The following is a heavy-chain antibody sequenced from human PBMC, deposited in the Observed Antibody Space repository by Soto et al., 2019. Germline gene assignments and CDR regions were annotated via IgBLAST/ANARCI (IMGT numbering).Heavy chain of an antibody. CDR1: GFTFGDYA. D-gene: IGHD3-16*01. J-gene: IGHJ6*04. Sequence: GGSLRLSCTASGFTFGDYAMSWFRQAPGKGLEWVGFIRSKAYGGTTEYAASVKGRFTISRDDSKSIAYLQMNSLKTEDTAVYYCTRAGGISYYYGMDVWGKGTTVTVSS. CDR3: TRAGGISYYYGMDV. CDR2: IRSKAYGGTT. V-gene: IGHV3-49*03.